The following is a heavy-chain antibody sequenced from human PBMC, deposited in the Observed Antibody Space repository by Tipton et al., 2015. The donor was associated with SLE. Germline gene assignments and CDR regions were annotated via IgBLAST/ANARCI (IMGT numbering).Heavy chain of an antibody. J-gene: IGHJ4*02. CDR2: IWSDGSNK. D-gene: IGHD3-10*01. CDR3: AKEYESRTSYKGVDF. Sequence: SLRLSCAASGFIFSRYGMHWVRQAPGKGLEWVAVIWSDGSNKHYADSVKGRFTISRDNSKNTLYLQMNSLRAEDTAIYYCAKEYESRTSYKGVDFWGQGTLVTVSS. CDR1: GFIFSRYG. V-gene: IGHV3-33*06.